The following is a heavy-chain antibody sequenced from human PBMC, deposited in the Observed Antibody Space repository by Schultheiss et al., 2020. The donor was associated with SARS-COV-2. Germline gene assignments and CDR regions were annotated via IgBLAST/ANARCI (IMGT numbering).Heavy chain of an antibody. Sequence: GGSLRLSCAASGFTFSSYGMSWVRQAPGKGLEWVSAISGSGCSTYYANSVKGRFTISRNNSKNTLYLQMNSLRAEDTAVYYCARDGVATKTPDYCYYYGMDVWGQGTTVTVSS. CDR2: ISGSGCST. J-gene: IGHJ6*02. CDR1: GFTFSSYG. CDR3: ARDGVATKTPDYCYYYGMDV. D-gene: IGHD5-12*01. V-gene: IGHV3-23*01.